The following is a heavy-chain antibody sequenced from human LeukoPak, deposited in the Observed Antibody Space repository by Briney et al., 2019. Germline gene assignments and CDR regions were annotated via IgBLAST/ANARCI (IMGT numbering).Heavy chain of an antibody. CDR2: IKLDGSEK. CDR3: ARDLVDIVATTRVWYFDL. Sequence: GGSLRLSCAASGFTFTRYWMSWVRQAPGKGLEWVANIKLDGSEKYYVDSVKGRFTISRDNAKNSLYLQMSSLRAEDTAVYFCARDLVDIVATTRVWYFDLWGRGTLVTVSS. D-gene: IGHD5-12*01. CDR1: GFTFTRYW. J-gene: IGHJ2*01. V-gene: IGHV3-7*01.